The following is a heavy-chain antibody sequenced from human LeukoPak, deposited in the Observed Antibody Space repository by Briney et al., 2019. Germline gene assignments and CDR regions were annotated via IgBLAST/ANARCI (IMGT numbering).Heavy chain of an antibody. J-gene: IGHJ5*02. V-gene: IGHV3-30*04. CDR2: MSYDGTNQ. CDR3: AKDRDYGDYDWFDP. Sequence: GRSLRLSCAASGFTFNAYVMHWVRQAPGKGLEWVAVMSYDGTNQNYADSVKGRFTISRDNSKNTLYLQMNSLRAEDTAVYYCAKDRDYGDYDWFDPWGQGTLVTVSS. D-gene: IGHD4-17*01. CDR1: GFTFNAYV.